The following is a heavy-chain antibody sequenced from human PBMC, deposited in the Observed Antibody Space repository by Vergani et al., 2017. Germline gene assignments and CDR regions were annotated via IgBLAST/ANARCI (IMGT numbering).Heavy chain of an antibody. D-gene: IGHD2-15*01. CDR1: GGSISSYY. CDR3: ARDCGLGYCSGGSCYGGPGWFDP. V-gene: IGHV4-59*01. CDR2: IYYSGST. Sequence: QVQLQESGPGLVKPSETLSLTCTVSGGSISSYYWSWIRQPPGKGLEWIGYIYYSGSTNYNPSLKSRVTISVDTSKNQFSLKLSSVTAADTAGYYCARDCGLGYCSGGSCYGGPGWFDPWGQGTLVTVSS. J-gene: IGHJ5*02.